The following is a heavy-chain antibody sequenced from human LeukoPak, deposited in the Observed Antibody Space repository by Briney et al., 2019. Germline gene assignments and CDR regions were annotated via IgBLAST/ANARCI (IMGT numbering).Heavy chain of an antibody. CDR2: INHSGST. J-gene: IGHJ4*02. CDR3: ARAPYQLLYGGLDY. D-gene: IGHD2-2*01. V-gene: IGHV4-34*01. CDR1: GGSFSGYY. Sequence: SETLSLTCAVYGGSFSGYYWSWIRQPPGKGLEWIGEINHSGSTNYNPSLKSQITISVDTSKNQFSLKLSSMTAADTAVYYCARAPYQLLYGGLDYWGQGTLVTVSS.